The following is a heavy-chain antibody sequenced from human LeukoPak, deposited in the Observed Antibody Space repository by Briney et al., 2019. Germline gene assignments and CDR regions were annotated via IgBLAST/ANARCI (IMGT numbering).Heavy chain of an antibody. CDR2: ISGSGGST. J-gene: IGHJ4*02. CDR3: AKDRRGSMVRGVIDY. D-gene: IGHD3-10*01. V-gene: IGHV3-23*01. CDR1: GFTFSSYG. Sequence: GGSLRLSCAASGFTFSSYGMSWVRQAPGKGLEWVSAISGSGGSTYYADSVKGRFTISRDNSKNTLYLQMNSLRAEDTAVYYCAKDRRGSMVRGVIDYWGQGTLVTVSS.